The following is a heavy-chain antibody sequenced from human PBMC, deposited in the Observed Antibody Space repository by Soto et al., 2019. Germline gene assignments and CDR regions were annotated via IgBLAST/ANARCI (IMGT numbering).Heavy chain of an antibody. D-gene: IGHD3-16*01. CDR2: ISYDGSNT. V-gene: IGHV3-30*18. Sequence: QVQLVESGGGVVQPGRSLRLSCVASGFTFSSYGMHWVRQAPGKGLEWVAIISYDGSNTYYADSVKGRFTISRDNSKNTLYLQMNSLRAEDTSVYYCAKEGGXXXXXXXXXXXXFDYWGQGTLVTVSS. J-gene: IGHJ4*02. CDR3: AKEGGXXXXXXXXXXXXFDY. CDR1: GFTFSSYG.